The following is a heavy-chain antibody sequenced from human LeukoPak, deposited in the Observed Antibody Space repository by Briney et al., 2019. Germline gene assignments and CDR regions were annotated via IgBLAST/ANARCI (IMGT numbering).Heavy chain of an antibody. CDR2: IIPIFGTA. Sequence: GSSVKVSCKASGGTLSSYAISWGRQAPGQGLEWMGGIIPIFGTANYAQKFQGRVTITADESTSTAYMELSSLRSEDTAVYYCARAHYGDFYMDVWGKGTTVTISS. CDR3: ARAHYGDFYMDV. J-gene: IGHJ6*03. V-gene: IGHV1-69*01. CDR1: GGTLSSYA. D-gene: IGHD4-17*01.